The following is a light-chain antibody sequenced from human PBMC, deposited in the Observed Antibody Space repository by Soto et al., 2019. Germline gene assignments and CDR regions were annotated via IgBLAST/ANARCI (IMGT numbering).Light chain of an antibody. CDR3: QQYGSSRT. CDR1: QSVYSNY. J-gene: IGKJ1*01. Sequence: EIVLTQSPATLSLSPGGRATLSCGASQSVYSNYLAWYQQKPGLAPRLLIYDASSRATGIPDRFSGSGSGTAFTLTISRLEPEDFAGYYCQQYGSSRTFGQGTKVEIK. V-gene: IGKV3D-20*01. CDR2: DAS.